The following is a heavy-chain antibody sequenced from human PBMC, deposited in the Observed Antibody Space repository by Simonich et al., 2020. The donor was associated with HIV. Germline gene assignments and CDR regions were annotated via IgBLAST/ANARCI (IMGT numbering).Heavy chain of an antibody. V-gene: IGHV4-34*01. D-gene: IGHD1-20*01. CDR2: INHRGNT. CDR3: ATTSRVSNNWYRGY. CDR1: GGSFSGYY. Sequence: QVRLQQWGAGLLKPSETLSLTCAVYGGSFSGYYWSWIRQPPGKGLEWIGEINHRGNTNHKLSLKSRVTISVDTSKNQFSLRLSSVTAADTAVYYCATTSRVSNNWYRGYWGQGTLVTVSS. J-gene: IGHJ4*02.